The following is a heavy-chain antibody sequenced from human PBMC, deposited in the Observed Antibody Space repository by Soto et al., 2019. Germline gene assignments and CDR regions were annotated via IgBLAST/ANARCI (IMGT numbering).Heavy chain of an antibody. CDR1: GHSFTNYW. CDR2: IYPGDSDM. V-gene: IGHV5-51*01. CDR3: ARLSRELWSGFDC. D-gene: IGHD3-3*01. J-gene: IGHJ5*01. Sequence: KISCEGFGHSFTNYWIAWVRQMPGKGPEWMGTIYPGDSDMRYSPSFRGQVTMSVDKSINTAYLQWGSLTASDTAKYYCARLSRELWSGFDCRGQVTPVTVSS.